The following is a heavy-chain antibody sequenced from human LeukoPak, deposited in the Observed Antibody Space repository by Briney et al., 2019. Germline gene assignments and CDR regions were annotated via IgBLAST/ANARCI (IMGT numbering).Heavy chain of an antibody. CDR2: INPSGGST. CDR3: ARDGAWVVTAIQINAFDI. Sequence: ASVKVSCKASGYTFTSYYMHWVRQAPGQGLEWMGIINPSGGSTSYAQKFQGRVTMTRDTSTSTVYMELSSLRSEDTAVYYCARDGAWVVTAIQINAFDIWGQGTMVTVSS. J-gene: IGHJ3*02. CDR1: GYTFTSYY. V-gene: IGHV1-46*01. D-gene: IGHD2-21*02.